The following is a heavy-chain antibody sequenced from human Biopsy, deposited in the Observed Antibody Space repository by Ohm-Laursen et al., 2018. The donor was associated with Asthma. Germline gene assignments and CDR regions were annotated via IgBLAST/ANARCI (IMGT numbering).Heavy chain of an antibody. Sequence: GASVKVSCKVSAYTFIGYHLHWVRQAPGEGLEWMGRINPNGGATIYAQKFQGRVTMTRGTSISTAYMELSRLTSDDTAVYYCARVQKSPGDRWFDPWGQGTLVTVSS. D-gene: IGHD7-27*01. CDR1: AYTFIGYH. V-gene: IGHV1-2*06. CDR3: ARVQKSPGDRWFDP. J-gene: IGHJ5*02. CDR2: INPNGGAT.